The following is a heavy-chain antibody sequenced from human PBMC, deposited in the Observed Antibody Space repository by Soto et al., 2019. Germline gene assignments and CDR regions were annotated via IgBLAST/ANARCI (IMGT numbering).Heavy chain of an antibody. D-gene: IGHD3-3*01. Sequence: GGSLRLSCAASGFTFSSYDMHWVRQATGKGLEWVSAIGTAGDTYYPGSVKGRFTISRENAKNSLYLQMNSLRAGDTAVYYCARDRPRGYDFWSGEYYGMDVWGQGTTVTVSS. V-gene: IGHV3-13*01. CDR2: IGTAGDT. CDR1: GFTFSSYD. J-gene: IGHJ6*02. CDR3: ARDRPRGYDFWSGEYYGMDV.